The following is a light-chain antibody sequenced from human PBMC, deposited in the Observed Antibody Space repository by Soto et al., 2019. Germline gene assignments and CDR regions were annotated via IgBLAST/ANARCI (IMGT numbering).Light chain of an antibody. V-gene: IGLV2-14*01. Sequence: QSALTRPASVSGSPGQSITISCTGTSSDVGGYNSVSWYQQHPGKAPKLMIYNVSNRPSGVSNRFSGSKSGNTASLTISGLQAEDEADYYCSSYTSRSTYVFGTGTKLTVL. CDR1: SSDVGGYNS. CDR3: SSYTSRSTYV. J-gene: IGLJ1*01. CDR2: NVS.